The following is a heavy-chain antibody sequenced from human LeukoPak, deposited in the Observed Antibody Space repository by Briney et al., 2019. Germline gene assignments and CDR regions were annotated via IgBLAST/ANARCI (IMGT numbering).Heavy chain of an antibody. J-gene: IGHJ6*03. D-gene: IGHD4-11*01. CDR1: GYTFTTYG. Sequence: SVKVSCKASGYTFTTYGISWVRQAPGQGLEWVGWISPYNGDTNYAQKLQGRVTMTTDTSTSTAYMELRSLRADDTAVYFCARGPSFSNSLYYYYYYMEVWAKGTAVTVSS. CDR2: ISPYNGDT. CDR3: ARGPSFSNSLYYYYYYMEV. V-gene: IGHV1-18*01.